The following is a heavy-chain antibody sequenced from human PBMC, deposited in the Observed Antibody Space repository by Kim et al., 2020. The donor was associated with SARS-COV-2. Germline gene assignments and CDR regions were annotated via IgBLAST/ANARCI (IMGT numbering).Heavy chain of an antibody. CDR2: GTGK. J-gene: IGHJ5*02. CDR3: GRSTAGIS. V-gene: IGHV3-7*01. D-gene: IGHD6-19*01. Sequence: GTGKYYGDSVRGRFTISRDNAKNSLYLQMSSLRAEDTALYYCGRSTAGISWGQGALVVVSS.